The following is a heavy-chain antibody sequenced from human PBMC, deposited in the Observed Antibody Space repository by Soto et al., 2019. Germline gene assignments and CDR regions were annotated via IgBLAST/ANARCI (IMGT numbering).Heavy chain of an antibody. CDR3: ARDKNSYVLLDY. Sequence: GGSLRLSCAASGFTFSSSDMHWVRQATGEGLEWVSGIGSAGDTFYLDSVKGRFTISRDNARNSLYLQMNSLRAEDTAVYYCARDKNSYVLLDYWGQGTLVTVSS. D-gene: IGHD5-18*01. J-gene: IGHJ4*02. CDR1: GFTFSSSD. CDR2: IGSAGDT. V-gene: IGHV3-13*04.